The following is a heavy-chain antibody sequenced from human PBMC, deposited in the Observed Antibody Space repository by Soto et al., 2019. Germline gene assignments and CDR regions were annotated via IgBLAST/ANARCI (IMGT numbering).Heavy chain of an antibody. CDR2: FDPEDGET. J-gene: IGHJ4*02. D-gene: IGHD2-21*02. CDR3: ATVGAYCGGDCYSPLDY. Sequence: QVQLVQSGAEVKKPGASVKVSCKVSGYTLTELSMHWVRQAPGKGLEWMGGFDPEDGETIYAQKFQGRVTMTEDTSTNTAYMEPGSLRSEETAVYYCATVGAYCGGDCYSPLDYWGQGTLVTVSS. CDR1: GYTLTELS. V-gene: IGHV1-24*01.